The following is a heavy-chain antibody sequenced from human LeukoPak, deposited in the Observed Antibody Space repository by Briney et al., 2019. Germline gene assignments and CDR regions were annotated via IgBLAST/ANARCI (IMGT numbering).Heavy chain of an antibody. D-gene: IGHD3-10*01. J-gene: IGHJ4*02. CDR3: AGGSMVRGVMRTYFDY. CDR2: ISGSGGST. Sequence: PGGSLRHSCAASGFTFSSYAISWVRQAPGKGLEWVSAISGSGGSTYYADSVKGRFTISRDNSKNTLYLQMNSLRAEDTAVYYCAGGSMVRGVMRTYFDYWGQGTLVTVSS. V-gene: IGHV3-23*01. CDR1: GFTFSSYA.